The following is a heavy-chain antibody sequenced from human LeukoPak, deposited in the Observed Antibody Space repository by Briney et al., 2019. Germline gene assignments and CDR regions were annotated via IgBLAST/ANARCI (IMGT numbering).Heavy chain of an antibody. CDR2: ISYDGSNK. Sequence: GGSLRLSCAASGFTFSSYAMHWVRQAPGKGLEWVAVISYDGSNKYYADSVKGRFTISRDNSKNTLYLQMNSLRAEDTAVYYCAKDGPLLNDYGDYEYFDCWGQGTLVTVSS. V-gene: IGHV3-30*04. J-gene: IGHJ4*02. D-gene: IGHD4-17*01. CDR1: GFTFSSYA. CDR3: AKDGPLLNDYGDYEYFDC.